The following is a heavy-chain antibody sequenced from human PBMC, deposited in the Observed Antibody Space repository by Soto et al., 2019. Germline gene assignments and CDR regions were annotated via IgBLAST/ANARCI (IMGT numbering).Heavy chain of an antibody. CDR3: ARDSDYCSGGSCSDY. J-gene: IGHJ4*02. CDR2: IIPILGIA. D-gene: IGHD2-15*01. Sequence: QVQLVQSGAEVKKPGSSVKVSCKASGGTFSSYTISWVRQAPGQGLEWMGRIIPILGIANYAQKFQGRVTITADKSTSTAYMELSSLRSEDTVVYYCARDSDYCSGGSCSDYWGQGTLVTVSA. CDR1: GGTFSSYT. V-gene: IGHV1-69*08.